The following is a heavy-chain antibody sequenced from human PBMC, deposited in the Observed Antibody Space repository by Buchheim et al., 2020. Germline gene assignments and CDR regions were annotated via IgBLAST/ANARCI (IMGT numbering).Heavy chain of an antibody. Sequence: QVQLVESGGGLVKPGGSLRLSCAASGFTFSDYYMSWIRQAPGKGLEWVSYISSSSSYTNYADSVKGRFTISRDTAKNSLYLQMNSLRAEDTAVYYCARDLITIFGVARGYYGMDVWGQGTT. V-gene: IGHV3-11*06. D-gene: IGHD3-3*01. J-gene: IGHJ6*02. CDR3: ARDLITIFGVARGYYGMDV. CDR1: GFTFSDYY. CDR2: ISSSSSYT.